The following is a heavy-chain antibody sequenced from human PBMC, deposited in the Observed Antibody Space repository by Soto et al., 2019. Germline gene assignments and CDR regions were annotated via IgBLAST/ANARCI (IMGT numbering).Heavy chain of an antibody. J-gene: IGHJ3*02. V-gene: IGHV4-39*01. CDR2: IYYSGST. CDR3: ARGYGDYDDAFDI. Sequence: PSETLSLTCTVSGGSISSSSYYWGWIRQPPGKGLEWIGSIYYSGSTYYNPSLKSRVTISVDTSKNQFSLKLSSVTAADTAVYYCARGYGDYDDAFDIWGQGTMVTVSS. CDR1: GGSISSSSYY. D-gene: IGHD4-17*01.